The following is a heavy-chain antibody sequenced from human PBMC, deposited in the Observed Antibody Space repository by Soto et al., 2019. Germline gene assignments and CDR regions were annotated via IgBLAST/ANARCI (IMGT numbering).Heavy chain of an antibody. CDR2: ITGSSGST. CDR3: AKADTGWFAP. V-gene: IGHV3-23*01. D-gene: IGHD3-10*01. CDR1: GFTFGQFV. J-gene: IGHJ5*02. Sequence: GGSLRLSCAASGFTFGQFVMTWVRQAPGKGLEWVSTITGSSGSTTYTESVKGRFTISRDKSKNSLYLQMNNLRADDTAIYYCAKADTGWFAPWGRGTLVTVSS.